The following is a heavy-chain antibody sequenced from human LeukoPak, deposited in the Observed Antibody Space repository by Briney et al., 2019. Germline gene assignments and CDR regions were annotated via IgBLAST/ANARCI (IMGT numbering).Heavy chain of an antibody. CDR2: ITDSGDTT. Sequence: GGSLRLSCAASGFTFSSDAMTWVRQAPGKGLEWVSTITDSGDTTQYADSVKGRSPIPRDNPRNTLYLQMNSLGAEDTAVYYCTKDVSMIIGGGDCWGQGTLVTVSS. CDR1: GFTFSSDA. J-gene: IGHJ4*02. CDR3: TKDVSMIIGGGDC. D-gene: IGHD3-16*01. V-gene: IGHV3-23*01.